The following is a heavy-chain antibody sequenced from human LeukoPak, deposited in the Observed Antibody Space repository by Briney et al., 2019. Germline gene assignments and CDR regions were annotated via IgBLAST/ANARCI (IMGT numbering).Heavy chain of an antibody. V-gene: IGHV3-30*19. Sequence: PGGSLRLSCAASGFTFSGYGLHWVREAPGKGLEWLAVTSRDGNDKYYTASVKGRFTISRDNSNNTLYVQRTCLRLEDTALYYFTRGKWETTMSFIVDYWGQGTLVTVSS. J-gene: IGHJ4*02. CDR2: TSRDGNDK. D-gene: IGHD1-26*01. CDR3: TRGKWETTMSFIVDY. CDR1: GFTFSGYG.